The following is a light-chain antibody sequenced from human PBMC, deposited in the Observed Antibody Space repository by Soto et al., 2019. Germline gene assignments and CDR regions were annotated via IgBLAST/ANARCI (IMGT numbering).Light chain of an antibody. J-gene: IGKJ1*01. Sequence: DIQMTQSPSSLSASVGDRVTITCRASQSISSYLNWYQQKPGKAPKLLIYAASSLQSGVPSRFSGSGSGTDFTLTISSLQPEDSATYYCQQSYSTLQTFGQGTKV. CDR2: AAS. CDR3: QQSYSTLQT. CDR1: QSISSY. V-gene: IGKV1-39*01.